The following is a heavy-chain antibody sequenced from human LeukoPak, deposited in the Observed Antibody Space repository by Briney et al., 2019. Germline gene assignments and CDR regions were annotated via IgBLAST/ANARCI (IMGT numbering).Heavy chain of an antibody. D-gene: IGHD3-10*01. CDR2: ISSSSNSI. CDR3: ARGRGGIYEYYFDY. CDR1: GFTFSNYA. J-gene: IGHJ4*02. V-gene: IGHV3-48*01. Sequence: GGSLRLSCAASGFTFSNYAMNWVRQAPGKGLEWVSYISSSSNSIHYADSVRGRFTISRDNSKNTLYLQMNSLRAEDTAVYYCARGRGGIYEYYFDYWGQGTLVTVSS.